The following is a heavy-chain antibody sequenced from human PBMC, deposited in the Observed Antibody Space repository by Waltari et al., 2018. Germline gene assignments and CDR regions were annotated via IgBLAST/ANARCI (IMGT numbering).Heavy chain of an antibody. V-gene: IGHV1-2*02. J-gene: IGHJ4*02. Sequence: QVQLVQSGTEVKKPWASVKVSCQASGYSFTDYHLHWVRQTPGQGLAWLGWINPKNGDTGYAQNFLGRVTMTRDTSINTVYMDLSGLRSDDTAVFYCARDPGPIVGAPDYWGQGTLVTVSS. CDR1: GYSFTDYH. D-gene: IGHD1-26*01. CDR2: INPKNGDT. CDR3: ARDPGPIVGAPDY.